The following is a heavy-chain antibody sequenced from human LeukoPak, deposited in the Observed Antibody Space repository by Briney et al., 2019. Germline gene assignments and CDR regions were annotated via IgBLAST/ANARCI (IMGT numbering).Heavy chain of an antibody. CDR1: GFTFSSYA. CDR3: AMNWNCDY. V-gene: IGHV3-64D*09. J-gene: IGHJ4*02. Sequence: GGSLRLSCSASGFTFSSYAMLWVRQAPGKGLECASAISSGGSTHYADSVKGRFTISRDDSENTLYLQMSSLRAEDTAVYYCAMNWNCDYWGQGTLVTVSS. CDR2: ISSGGST. D-gene: IGHD1-1*01.